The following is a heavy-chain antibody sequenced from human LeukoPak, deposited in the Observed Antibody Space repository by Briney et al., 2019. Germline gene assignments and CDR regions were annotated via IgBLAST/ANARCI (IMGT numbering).Heavy chain of an antibody. CDR3: ARDPYSGSYWNYYYYYMDV. V-gene: IGHV3-21*01. Sequence: GGSLRLSCAASGFTFNSYNMNWVRQAPGKGLEWVSSITSSSTYMYYADSVKGRFTISRDNARNSLYLQMNSLRAEDTAVYYCARDPYSGSYWNYYYYYMDVWGKGTTVTISS. CDR1: GFTFNSYN. CDR2: ITSSSTYM. D-gene: IGHD1-26*01. J-gene: IGHJ6*03.